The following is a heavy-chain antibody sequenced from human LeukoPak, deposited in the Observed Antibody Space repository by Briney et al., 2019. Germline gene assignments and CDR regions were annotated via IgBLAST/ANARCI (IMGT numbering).Heavy chain of an antibody. CDR3: AKGPSWLFDY. J-gene: IGHJ4*02. V-gene: IGHV3-48*03. Sequence: GGSLRLSCAASGFSFSSYEMIWVRQAPGKGLEWVSYISSSGSTKFYADSVKGRITISRDNAKNSLYLQMNSLRAEDTAVYYCAKGPSWLFDYWGQGTLVTVSS. CDR2: ISSSGSTK. D-gene: IGHD5-12*01. CDR1: GFSFSSYE.